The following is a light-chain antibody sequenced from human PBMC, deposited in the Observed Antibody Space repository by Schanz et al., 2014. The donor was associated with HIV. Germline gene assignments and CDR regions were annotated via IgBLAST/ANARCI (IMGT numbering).Light chain of an antibody. CDR1: SSDFGNSNF. V-gene: IGLV2-14*01. Sequence: QSALTQPASVSGSPGQSITISCTGTSSDFGNSNFVSWYQQHPGKAPKLVVYGVFDRPSGVSNRFSGSKSGNTASLTIYDLQREDEADYYCSSLSTSGAPLFGTGTKVAVL. J-gene: IGLJ1*01. CDR2: GVF. CDR3: SSLSTSGAPL.